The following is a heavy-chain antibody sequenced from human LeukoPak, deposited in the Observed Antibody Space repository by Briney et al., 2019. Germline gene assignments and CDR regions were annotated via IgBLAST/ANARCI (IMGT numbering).Heavy chain of an antibody. CDR1: GFTFSSYA. V-gene: IGHV3-23*01. Sequence: PGGSLRLSCTASGFTFSSYAMSWVRQAPGKGLEWVSAISGSGTGTFYADSVKGRFTVSRDNFKDTLYLQLNSLRAEDTAVYWCAKAPCDYIWRSYRQDYRHHYYYAMDVWGHGTTVTVSS. D-gene: IGHD3-16*02. J-gene: IGHJ6*02. CDR3: AKAPCDYIWRSYRQDYRHHYYYAMDV. CDR2: ISGSGTGT.